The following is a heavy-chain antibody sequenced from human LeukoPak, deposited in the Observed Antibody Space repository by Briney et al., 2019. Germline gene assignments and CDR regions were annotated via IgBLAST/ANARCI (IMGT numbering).Heavy chain of an antibody. V-gene: IGHV3-30*03. CDR1: GFTFSTFG. CDR2: ISYDGSNK. Sequence: GALRLSCAASGFTFSTFGMHWVRQAPGKGLEWVAVISYDGSNKYYGDSVKGRFTISRDNSKNTLYLQMSSLRAEDTAVYYCARAAGAGSDAFAFWGQGTMVTVSS. J-gene: IGHJ3*01. D-gene: IGHD6-13*01. CDR3: ARAAGAGSDAFAF.